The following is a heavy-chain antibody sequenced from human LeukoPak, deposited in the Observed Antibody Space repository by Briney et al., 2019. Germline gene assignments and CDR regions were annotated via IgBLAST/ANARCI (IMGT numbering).Heavy chain of an antibody. J-gene: IGHJ4*02. CDR1: GFTFSKYW. CDR3: ATKQWLAPPPDS. V-gene: IGHV3-74*01. Sequence: PAGSLRLSCAASGFTFSKYWRLWVHQAPGKGLESVSRINTDGTVTTYADSVKGRFTVSRDNADNTMFLQMNSVRDEDTAVYYCATKQWLAPPPDSWGQGTPVTVSS. CDR2: INTDGTVT. D-gene: IGHD6-19*01.